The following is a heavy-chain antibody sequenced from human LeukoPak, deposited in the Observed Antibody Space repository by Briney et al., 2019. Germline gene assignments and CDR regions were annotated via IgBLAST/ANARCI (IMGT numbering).Heavy chain of an antibody. D-gene: IGHD3-10*01. CDR2: IQQHGSET. V-gene: IGHV3-7*03. CDR3: SKATAGVRGVITSYYGMDV. CDR1: GFTFSNYW. J-gene: IGHJ6*02. Sequence: GGSLRLSCEGSGFTFSNYWMSWVRQAPGKGLEWVANIQQHGSETYYGDSVKGRFTISRDNSKYSLYLQMDSLRTEDTALYYCSKATAGVRGVITSYYGMDVWGQGTTVTVSS.